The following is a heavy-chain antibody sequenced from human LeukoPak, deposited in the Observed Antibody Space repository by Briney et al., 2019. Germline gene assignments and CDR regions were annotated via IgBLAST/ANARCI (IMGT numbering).Heavy chain of an antibody. Sequence: ASVKVFCKASGYTFTSYAMNWVRQAPGQGLEWMGWINTNTGTPTYAQDFTGRFVFSLDTSVSTAYLQISSLKTEDSAVYYCAKERLDCSGVRCYRTFDPWGQGTLVTVSS. D-gene: IGHD2-15*01. CDR3: AKERLDCSGVRCYRTFDP. J-gene: IGHJ5*02. V-gene: IGHV7-4-1*02. CDR2: INTNTGTP. CDR1: GYTFTSYA.